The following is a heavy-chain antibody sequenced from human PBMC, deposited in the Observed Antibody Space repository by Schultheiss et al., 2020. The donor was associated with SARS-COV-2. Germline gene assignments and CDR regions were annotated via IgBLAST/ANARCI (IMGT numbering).Heavy chain of an antibody. CDR2: ISSSSSYT. D-gene: IGHD6-19*01. V-gene: IGHV3-21*05. J-gene: IGHJ4*02. CDR1: GFTFSSYS. Sequence: GGSLRLSCAASGFTFSSYSMNWVRQAPGKGLEWVSYISSSSSYTNYADSVKGRFTISRDNAKNSLYLQMNSLRAEDTAVYYCARDADSSGWSVTCFDYWGQGTLVTVSS. CDR3: ARDADSSGWSVTCFDY.